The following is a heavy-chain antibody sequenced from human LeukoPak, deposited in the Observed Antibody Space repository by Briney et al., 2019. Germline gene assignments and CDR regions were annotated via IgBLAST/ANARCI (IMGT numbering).Heavy chain of an antibody. V-gene: IGHV3-23*01. CDR1: GFTFTNYG. CDR3: AKGSSSGWYRPLDY. CDR2: ISSSGGST. D-gene: IGHD6-19*01. J-gene: IGHJ4*02. Sequence: GGSLRLSCEASGFTFTNYGMTWVRQAPRKGLEWVSGISSSGGSTYYADSVKGRFTISRDNSKNTLYLQMNSLRADDTAVYYCAKGSSSGWYRPLDYWGQGTLVTVSS.